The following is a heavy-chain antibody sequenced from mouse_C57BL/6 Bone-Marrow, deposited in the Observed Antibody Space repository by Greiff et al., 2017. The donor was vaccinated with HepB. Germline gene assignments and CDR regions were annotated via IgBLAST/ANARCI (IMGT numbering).Heavy chain of an antibody. Sequence: VQRVESGPGLVAPSQSLSITCTVSGFSLTSYGVSWVRQPPGKGLEWLGVIWGDGSTNYHSALISRLSISKDNSKSQVFLKLNSLQTDDTATYYCAKEDLGSSPAWFAYWGQGTLVTVSA. D-gene: IGHD1-1*01. CDR2: IWGDGST. V-gene: IGHV2-3*01. J-gene: IGHJ3*01. CDR1: GFSLTSYG. CDR3: AKEDLGSSPAWFAY.